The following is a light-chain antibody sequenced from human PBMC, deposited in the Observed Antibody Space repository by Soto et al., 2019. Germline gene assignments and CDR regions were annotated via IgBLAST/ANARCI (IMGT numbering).Light chain of an antibody. J-gene: IGKJ5*01. CDR1: ESVTNK. Sequence: EIVMTQSPATLSASPGERVTLSCRASESVTNKLAWYQQKPGQAPRLLIYGASTRAPGIPGRFSGSGSGTEFTLSISGLQSEDFAVYYCQQYNNWPPVTFGQGTRLEMK. V-gene: IGKV3-15*01. CDR2: GAS. CDR3: QQYNNWPPVT.